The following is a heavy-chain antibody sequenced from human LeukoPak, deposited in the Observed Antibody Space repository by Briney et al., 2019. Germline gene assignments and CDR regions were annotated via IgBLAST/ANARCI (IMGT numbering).Heavy chain of an antibody. CDR1: DYTFTPYG. J-gene: IGHJ4*02. CDR3: ARDFFGYCSSTSCYSFGY. Sequence: ASVKVSCKASDYTFTPYGISWVRQAPGQGLEWMGWISAYNGNTNYAQKLQGRVTMTTDTSTSTAYMELRSLRSDDTAVYYCARDFFGYCSSTSCYSFGYWGQGTLVTVSS. CDR2: ISAYNGNT. V-gene: IGHV1-18*01. D-gene: IGHD2-2*03.